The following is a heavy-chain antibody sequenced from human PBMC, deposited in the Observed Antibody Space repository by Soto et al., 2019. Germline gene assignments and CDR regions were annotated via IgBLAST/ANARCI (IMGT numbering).Heavy chain of an antibody. J-gene: IGHJ6*02. D-gene: IGHD2-21*02. CDR3: IQSRCGGDCLQSYASYYYYGMDV. CDR2: IYWDDDK. V-gene: IGHV2-5*02. Sequence: QITLKESGPTLVKPTQTLTLTCTFSAFSLSTGGVGVGWIRQPPGKALEWLALIYWDDDKHYSPSLRSRLTITKDTSKNQVVLTMTNMDPVDTATYYCIQSRCGGDCLQSYASYYYYGMDVWGQGTTVTVSS. CDR1: AFSLSTGGVG.